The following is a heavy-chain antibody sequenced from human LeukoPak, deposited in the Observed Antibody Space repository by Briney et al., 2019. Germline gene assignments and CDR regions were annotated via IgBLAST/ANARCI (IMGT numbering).Heavy chain of an antibody. Sequence: GGSLRLSCAASGFTFRSYGMHWVRQAPGKGLEWVAFIRDDGSNKYYADAVKGRFTLSGDNSKTTVYLQMNSLRAEDTAVYYCARDRSGFYSVDHWGQGTLVIVSS. CDR1: GFTFRSYG. CDR3: ARDRSGFYSVDH. V-gene: IGHV3-30*02. D-gene: IGHD6-19*01. CDR2: IRDDGSNK. J-gene: IGHJ4*02.